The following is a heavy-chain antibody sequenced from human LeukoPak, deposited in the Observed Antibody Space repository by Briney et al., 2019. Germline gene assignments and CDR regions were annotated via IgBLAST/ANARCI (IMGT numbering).Heavy chain of an antibody. V-gene: IGHV1-69*04. D-gene: IGHD1-26*01. CDR2: IIPILGIA. CDR3: ARDGGRASKDPSALGYCYGMDV. J-gene: IGHJ6*02. CDR1: GGTFSSYA. Sequence: SVKVSCKASGGTFSSYAISWVRQAPGQGLEWMGRIIPILGIANYAQKFQGRVTITADKSTSTAYMELSSLRSEDTAVYYCARDGGRASKDPSALGYCYGMDVWGQGTTVTVSS.